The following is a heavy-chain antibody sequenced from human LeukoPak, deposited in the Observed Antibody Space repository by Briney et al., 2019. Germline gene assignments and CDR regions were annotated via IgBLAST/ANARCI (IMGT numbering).Heavy chain of an antibody. D-gene: IGHD3-3*01. CDR3: ARATGITIFGVVTPPGFDP. V-gene: IGHV4-59*12. Sequence: PSETLSLTCTVSGGSISGFYWNWIRQSPGKGLEWIGYFYFSGSTNYIPSLKSRVTISADTSKNQFSLRLSSVTAADTAVYYCARATGITIFGVVTPPGFDPWGQGTLVTVSS. CDR1: GGSISGFY. CDR2: FYFSGST. J-gene: IGHJ5*02.